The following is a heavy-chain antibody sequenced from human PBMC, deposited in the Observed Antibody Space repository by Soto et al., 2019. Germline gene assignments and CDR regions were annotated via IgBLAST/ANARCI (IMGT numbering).Heavy chain of an antibody. D-gene: IGHD3-16*02. CDR3: ARDSRPGELSLYLDY. CDR1: GFTFSSYG. CDR2: IWYDGSNK. J-gene: IGHJ4*02. V-gene: IGHV3-33*01. Sequence: QVQLVESGGGVVQPGRSLRLSCAASGFTFSSYGMHWVRQAPGKGLEWVAVIWYDGSNKYYADSVKGRFTISRDNSKNTLYLQMNSLRAEDTAVYYCARDSRPGELSLYLDYWGQGTLVTVSS.